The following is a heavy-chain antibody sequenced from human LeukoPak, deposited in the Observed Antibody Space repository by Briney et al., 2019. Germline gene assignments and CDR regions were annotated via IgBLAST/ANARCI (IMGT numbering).Heavy chain of an antibody. Sequence: PSETLSLTCTVSGGSISNYYWSWIRQPPGKRLEWIGSIYYSGSTNYNPSLKSRVTISIDTSKNQFSLKLSSVTAADTAVYYCARDPSYYYGSGSYYEGDVFDIWGQGTMVTVSS. J-gene: IGHJ3*02. D-gene: IGHD3-10*01. CDR2: IYYSGST. CDR3: ARDPSYYYGSGSYYEGDVFDI. CDR1: GGSISNYY. V-gene: IGHV4-59*13.